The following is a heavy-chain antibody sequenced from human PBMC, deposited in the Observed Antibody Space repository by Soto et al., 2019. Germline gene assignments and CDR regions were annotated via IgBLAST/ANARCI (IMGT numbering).Heavy chain of an antibody. D-gene: IGHD5-12*01. V-gene: IGHV4-4*07. CDR3: AREGSYSAYNFAHGIQLWSFDF. J-gene: IGHJ4*02. Sequence: XETRSLTCTVSGCSINTFYWSWVRQPAGKGLEWIGRIFSSGSTSFNPSLESRVAMSVDTSKNHFSLNLSSVTAADMAVYYCAREGSYSAYNFAHGIQLWSFDFWGQGALVTVS. CDR2: IFSSGST. CDR1: GCSINTFY.